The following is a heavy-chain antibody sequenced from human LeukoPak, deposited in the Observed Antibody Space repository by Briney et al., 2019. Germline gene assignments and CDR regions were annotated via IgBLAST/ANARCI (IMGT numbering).Heavy chain of an antibody. CDR1: GVTFNRYR. Sequence: GGSLSLSCVASGVTFNRYRMHWGRQVPGEGLVWVSRINSDGSRTNYVDSVKGRFTISRDNSKNTLYLQMNSLRAEDTAVYYCAKAASKRTDYGDYAFYYYMDVWGKGTTVTISS. CDR2: INSDGSRT. CDR3: AKAASKRTDYGDYAFYYYMDV. J-gene: IGHJ6*03. D-gene: IGHD4-17*01. V-gene: IGHV3-74*01.